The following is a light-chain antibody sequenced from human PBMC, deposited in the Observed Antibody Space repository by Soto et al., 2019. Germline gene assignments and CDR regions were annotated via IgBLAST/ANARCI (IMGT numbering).Light chain of an antibody. CDR1: SSDVGGYNY. CDR2: EVY. CDR3: SSYVGTNSYV. V-gene: IGLV2-8*01. J-gene: IGLJ1*01. Sequence: QSALTQPPSASGSPGQSVTISCTGTSSDVGGYNYVSWYQHHPGKAPKLIIYEVYKRPSGVPDRFSGSKSGNTAALTVSGLQAEAEADYYCSSYVGTNSYVFGTGTKVTVL.